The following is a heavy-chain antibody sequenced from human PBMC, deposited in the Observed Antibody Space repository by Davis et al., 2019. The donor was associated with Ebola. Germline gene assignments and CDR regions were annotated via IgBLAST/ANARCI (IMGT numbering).Heavy chain of an antibody. CDR1: GFTFSSCW. CDR3: VIWTSSSNY. V-gene: IGHV3-7*01. J-gene: IGHJ4*02. CDR2: INPDGSEK. Sequence: GESLKISCKTSGFTFSSCWVSWVRQAPGKGLEGVAQINPDGSEKYYVDSVKGRFTISRDNAENSLSLQMNSLRAEDTALYFCVIWTSSSNYWGQGALVIVSS. D-gene: IGHD3/OR15-3a*01.